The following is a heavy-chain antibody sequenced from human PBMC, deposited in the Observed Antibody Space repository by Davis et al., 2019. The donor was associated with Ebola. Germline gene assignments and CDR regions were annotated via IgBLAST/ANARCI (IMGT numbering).Heavy chain of an antibody. CDR1: GYTFTSYY. CDR2: INPSGGST. J-gene: IGHJ6*02. Sequence: ASVTVSCKASGYTFTSYYMHWVRQAPGQGLEWMGIINPSGGSTSYAQKFQGRVTMTRDTSTSTVYMELRSLRSDDTAVYYCAREKDIVVVVAAPGGYYGMDVWGQGTTVTVSS. V-gene: IGHV1-46*01. D-gene: IGHD2-15*01. CDR3: AREKDIVVVVAAPGGYYGMDV.